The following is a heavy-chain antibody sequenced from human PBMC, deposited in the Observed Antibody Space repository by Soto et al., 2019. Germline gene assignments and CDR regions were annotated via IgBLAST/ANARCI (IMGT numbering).Heavy chain of an antibody. CDR3: ARGRHILTGYYRDLNYGMDV. V-gene: IGHV4-34*01. CDR1: GGSFSGYY. J-gene: IGHJ6*02. CDR2: INHSGST. D-gene: IGHD3-9*01. Sequence: PSETLSLTCAVYGGSFSGYYWSWIRPPPGKGLEWIGEINHSGSTNYNPSLKSRVTISVDTSKNQFSLKLSSVTAADTAVYYCARGRHILTGYYRDLNYGMDVWGQGTTVTSP.